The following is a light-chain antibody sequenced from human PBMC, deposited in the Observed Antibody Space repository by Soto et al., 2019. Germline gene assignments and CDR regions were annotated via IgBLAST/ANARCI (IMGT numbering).Light chain of an antibody. V-gene: IGKV3-20*01. CDR2: GAS. CDR3: QQYGSSPIT. Sequence: EIVLTQSPGTLSLSPGERATLSCRASQSVSSSYLAWYQQKPGQAPRLLIYGASSRATGIPDRFSGSGSGTDFTLTISGLEPEEFAVYYCQQYGSSPITFGGGTKVEIK. J-gene: IGKJ4*01. CDR1: QSVSSSY.